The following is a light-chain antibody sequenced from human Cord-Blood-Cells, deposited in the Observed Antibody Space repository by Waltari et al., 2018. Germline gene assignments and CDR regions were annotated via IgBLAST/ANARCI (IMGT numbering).Light chain of an antibody. CDR1: PSISSY. V-gene: IGKV1-39*01. CDR3: QQSYSTPYT. Sequence: DIQMTQSPSSLSASVGDRVTITCRASPSISSYLNWYQQKPGKAPKLLIYAASSLQSGVPSRFSGSGSVTDFTLTISSLQPEDFATYYCQQSYSTPYTFGQGTKLEIK. J-gene: IGKJ2*01. CDR2: AAS.